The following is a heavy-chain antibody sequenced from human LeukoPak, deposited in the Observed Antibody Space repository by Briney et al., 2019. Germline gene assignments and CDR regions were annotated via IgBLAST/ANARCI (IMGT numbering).Heavy chain of an antibody. CDR2: IYNGGTT. J-gene: IGHJ3*02. Sequence: GGSLRLSCAASGFTVSSNYMSWVRQAPGKGLEWVSLIYNGGTTYYADSVKGRITISRDNSKNTLYLQMNRMRVEDTAVYYCAGTLYSGYGLGSLGAFDIWGQGTMVTVSS. CDR3: AGTLYSGYGLGSLGAFDI. V-gene: IGHV3-53*01. CDR1: GFTVSSNY. D-gene: IGHD5-12*01.